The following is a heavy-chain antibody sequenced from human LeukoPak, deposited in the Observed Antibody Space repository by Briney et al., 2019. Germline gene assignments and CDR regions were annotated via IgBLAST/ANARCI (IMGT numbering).Heavy chain of an antibody. CDR2: IAGDGAS. D-gene: IGHD3-10*01. Sequence: SGGSLRLSCAASXSSFRSHDMSWVRQTLEKGLEWVSSIAGDGASFYADSVRGRFTISRDKSQNILYLQMNSLRADDTAIYYCAKGPNFGSWRAVDYWGQGSLVTVSS. CDR3: AKGPNFGSWRAVDY. V-gene: IGHV3-23*01. CDR1: XSSFRSHD. J-gene: IGHJ4*02.